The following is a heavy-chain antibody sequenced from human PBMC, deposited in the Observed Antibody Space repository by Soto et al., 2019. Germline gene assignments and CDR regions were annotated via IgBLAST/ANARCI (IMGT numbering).Heavy chain of an antibody. D-gene: IGHD5-18*01. Sequence: SVKVSCKASGGTFSSYAISWVRQAPGQGLEWMGGIIPIFGTANYAQKFQGRVTITADESTSTAYMELSSLRSEDTAVYYCARDPVDTAMAQPLYYGMDVWGQGTTVTVSS. V-gene: IGHV1-69*13. CDR3: ARDPVDTAMAQPLYYGMDV. J-gene: IGHJ6*02. CDR1: GGTFSSYA. CDR2: IIPIFGTA.